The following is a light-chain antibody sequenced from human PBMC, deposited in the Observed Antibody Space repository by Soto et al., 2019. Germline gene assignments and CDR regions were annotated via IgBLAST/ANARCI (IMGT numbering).Light chain of an antibody. V-gene: IGKV3-15*01. CDR3: QQYKNWPL. CDR2: GAS. CDR1: HSVNSH. Sequence: MLMTQSPATLSVSPRERVTLSCRTSHSVNSHVAWYQQKPGQAPRLLLYGASTRATGIPVRFSGSGFGTEFTLTISSLQSEDFAVYYCQQYKNWPLFGQGTRLENK. J-gene: IGKJ5*01.